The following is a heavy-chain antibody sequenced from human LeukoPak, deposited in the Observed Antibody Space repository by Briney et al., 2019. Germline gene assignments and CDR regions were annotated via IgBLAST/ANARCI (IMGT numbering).Heavy chain of an antibody. V-gene: IGHV3-7*03. CDR1: GFTFSNYW. D-gene: IGHD6-19*01. J-gene: IGHJ4*02. CDR3: AKGKDDSSGWYFFY. CDR2: IKEDGSEK. Sequence: GGSLRLSCVASGFTFSNYWMSWVRQAPGKGLECVANIKEDGSEKYYVDSVKGRFTISRDNSKNTLYLQMNSLRAEDTAVYYCAKGKDDSSGWYFFYWGQGTLVTVSS.